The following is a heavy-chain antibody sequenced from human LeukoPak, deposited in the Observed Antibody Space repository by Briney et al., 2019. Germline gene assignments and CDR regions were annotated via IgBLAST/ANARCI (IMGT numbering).Heavy chain of an antibody. Sequence: PSETLSLTCTVSGGPISSGSYYWSWIRQPAGKGLEWIGRIYTSGSTNYNPSLKSRVTISVDTSKNQFSLKLSSVTAADTAVYYCARAPHYYYDSSGSIFDYWGQGTLVTVSS. CDR2: IYTSGST. CDR3: ARAPHYYYDSSGSIFDY. CDR1: GGPISSGSYY. V-gene: IGHV4-61*02. D-gene: IGHD3-22*01. J-gene: IGHJ4*02.